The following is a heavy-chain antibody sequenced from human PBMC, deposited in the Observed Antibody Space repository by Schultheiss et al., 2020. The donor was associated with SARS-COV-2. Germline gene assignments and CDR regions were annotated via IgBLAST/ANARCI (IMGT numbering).Heavy chain of an antibody. V-gene: IGHV4-4*07. CDR1: RGSISHSS. J-gene: IGHJ6*02. Sequence: GSLRLSCTVSRGSISHSSWNWIRQPAGKGLEWIGRIYIRGSTNYNPSLKSRVIMSLDTSNSQFSLKLNSVTAADTAVYYCATGSYGMDVWGQGTTVTVSS. CDR3: ATGSYGMDV. CDR2: IYIRGST.